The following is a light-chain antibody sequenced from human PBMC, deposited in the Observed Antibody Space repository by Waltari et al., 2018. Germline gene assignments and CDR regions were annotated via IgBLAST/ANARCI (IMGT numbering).Light chain of an antibody. Sequence: AIRITQSPSSLSASPGDRVTTTCRASQGISSYLAWYQQKPGKAPKLLIYAASTLQSGVPSRFSGSGSGTDFTLTISCLQSEDFATYYCQQYYSYPWTFGQGTKVEIK. V-gene: IGKV1-8*01. J-gene: IGKJ1*01. CDR1: QGISSY. CDR2: AAS. CDR3: QQYYSYPWT.